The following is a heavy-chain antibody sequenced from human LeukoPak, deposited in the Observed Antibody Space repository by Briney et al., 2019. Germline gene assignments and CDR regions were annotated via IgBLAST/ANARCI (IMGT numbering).Heavy chain of an antibody. CDR2: INPNSGGT. Sequence: ASVKVSCKASGYTFTGYYIHWVRQAPGQGLESMGWINPNSGGTNYAQKFQGRVTMTRDTSIRTAYMELSRLRSDDTAMYYCARYYIEGRCFDYWGQGTLVTVSS. D-gene: IGHD3-10*01. J-gene: IGHJ4*02. CDR1: GYTFTGYY. V-gene: IGHV1-2*02. CDR3: ARYYIEGRCFDY.